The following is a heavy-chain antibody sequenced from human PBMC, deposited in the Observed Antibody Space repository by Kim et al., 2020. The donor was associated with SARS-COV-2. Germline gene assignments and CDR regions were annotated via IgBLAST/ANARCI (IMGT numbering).Heavy chain of an antibody. V-gene: IGHV3-74*01. CDR3: TRETSGWFCDF. CDR1: GFSFSTYW. D-gene: IGHD6-19*01. Sequence: GGSLRLSCVASGFSFSTYWMHWVRQAPGKGLVCFSRINSDGSSTDYADSVKGRFTISRDNVKNTLYLQMNSLRAEDTAVYYGTRETSGWFCDFWGQGTLV. CDR2: INSDGSST. J-gene: IGHJ4*02.